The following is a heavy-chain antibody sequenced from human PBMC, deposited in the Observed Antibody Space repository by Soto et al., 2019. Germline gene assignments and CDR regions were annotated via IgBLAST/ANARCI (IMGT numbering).Heavy chain of an antibody. Sequence: QVQLVESGGGVVQPGRSLRLSCAASGFTVSTYAMHWVRQAPGKGPEWVAVVWYDGDNNYYADSVKGRFTISRDNPKNTLYLQMNSLRAEETAVYYCARDIDRYSYGLDYWGQGTLVTVSS. CDR3: ARDIDRYSYGLDY. CDR2: VWYDGDNN. V-gene: IGHV3-33*01. CDR1: GFTVSTYA. J-gene: IGHJ4*02. D-gene: IGHD5-18*01.